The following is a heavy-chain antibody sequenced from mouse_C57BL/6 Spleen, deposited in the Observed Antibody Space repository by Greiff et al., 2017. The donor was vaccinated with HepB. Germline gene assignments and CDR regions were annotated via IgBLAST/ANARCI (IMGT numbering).Heavy chain of an antibody. D-gene: IGHD1-1*02. CDR1: GYTFTSYW. V-gene: IGHV1-55*01. CDR2: IYPGSGST. J-gene: IGHJ4*01. CDR3: ARSGGSHYYAMDY. Sequence: QVQLQQPGAELVKPGASVKMSCKASGYTFTSYWITWVKQRPGQGLEWIGDIYPGSGSTNYNEKFKSKATLTVDTSSSTAYMQLSSLTSEDSAVYYCARSGGSHYYAMDYWGQGTSVTVSS.